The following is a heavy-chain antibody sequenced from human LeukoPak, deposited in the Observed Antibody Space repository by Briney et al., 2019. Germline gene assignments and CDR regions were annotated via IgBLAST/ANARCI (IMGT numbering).Heavy chain of an antibody. CDR3: ARPRDVGSVDAFDV. CDR1: GNSLYSYW. CDR2: IFPGDSDT. Sequence: GESLKISCQASGNSLYSYWFSWVRQVPGKGLEWMGIIFPGDSDTRYSPSFQGQVTISVDRSTSSIFLQWNSLQASDTAIYYCARPRDVGSVDAFDVWGQGTMVTVSS. V-gene: IGHV5-51*01. J-gene: IGHJ3*01. D-gene: IGHD5-24*01.